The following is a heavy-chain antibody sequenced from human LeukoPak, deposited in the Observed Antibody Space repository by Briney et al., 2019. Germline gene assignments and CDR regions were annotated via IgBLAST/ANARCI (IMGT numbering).Heavy chain of an antibody. CDR1: ESTFTSTG. V-gene: IGHV3-7*01. CDR3: ASRYGVSYWVLMGFDY. J-gene: IGHJ4*02. D-gene: IGHD1-26*01. Sequence: GGPLRLPCAAPESTFTSTGLSWVAKAPGKALEGLATSNQAVIEKFYVDTVKGRFAISRYNAKSSLDLQMNSLRAEDTAVYYCASRYGVSYWVLMGFDYWGQGALVTVSS. CDR2: SNQAVIEK.